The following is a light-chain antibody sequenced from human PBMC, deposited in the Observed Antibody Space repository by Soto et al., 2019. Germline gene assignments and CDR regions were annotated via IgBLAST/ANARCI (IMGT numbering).Light chain of an antibody. J-gene: IGKJ2*01. CDR2: AAS. CDR1: QAISTY. CDR3: QKYDRAQYT. V-gene: IGKV1-27*01. Sequence: DIQMTQSPSSLSASVGDRVTITCRASQAISTYLAWYQQKPGKVPNLLIYAASTLQSGVPSRFSGSRSGADFTLTISSLQTEDVSTYYCQKYDRAQYTFGQGTKLESK.